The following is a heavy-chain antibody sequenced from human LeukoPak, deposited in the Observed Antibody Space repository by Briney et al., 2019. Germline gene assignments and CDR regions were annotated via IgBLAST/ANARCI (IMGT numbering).Heavy chain of an antibody. Sequence: PSETLSLTCTVSGGSISSYYWSWIRQPPGKGLEWIGYIYYSGSTNYNPSLKSRVTISVDTSKNHFSLKLSSVTAADSAVYYCATSTKLSYYYYYMDVWGKGTTVTVSS. J-gene: IGHJ6*03. CDR3: ATSTKLSYYYYYMDV. CDR1: GGSISSYY. V-gene: IGHV4-59*01. CDR2: IYYSGST. D-gene: IGHD1-7*01.